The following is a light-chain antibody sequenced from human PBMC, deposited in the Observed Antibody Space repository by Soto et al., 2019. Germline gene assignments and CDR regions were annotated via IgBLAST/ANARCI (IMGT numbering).Light chain of an antibody. CDR2: DVT. Sequence: QSVLTQPASVSGSPGQSITISCTGASSDVGGYDYVSWYQQHPGKAPKLMIYDVTTRPSGVSNRFSGSKSGNTASLTISGLQAEDEADYYCCSYTTSSTPYVFGTGTQLTVL. V-gene: IGLV2-14*01. J-gene: IGLJ1*01. CDR3: CSYTTSSTPYV. CDR1: SSDVGGYDY.